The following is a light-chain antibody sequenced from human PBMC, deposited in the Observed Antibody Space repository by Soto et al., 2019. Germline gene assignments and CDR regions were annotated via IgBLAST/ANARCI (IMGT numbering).Light chain of an antibody. Sequence: RMTLSPAALSAKRNDRFTMSCRASQNIINSLNWYQQKPGKAPQLLIYVASRLESGVPSRFSGSGSGTDFTLTISFLQPEDCATYYCQVSDIPPNPFGQG. CDR1: QNIINS. J-gene: IGKJ5*01. CDR2: VAS. CDR3: QVSDIPPNP. V-gene: IGKV1-39*01.